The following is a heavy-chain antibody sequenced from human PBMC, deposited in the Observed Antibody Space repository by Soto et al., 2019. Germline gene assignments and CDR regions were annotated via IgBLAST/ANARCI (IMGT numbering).Heavy chain of an antibody. CDR2: IYWNDDK. J-gene: IGHJ3*02. CDR1: GFSLSTSGVG. Sequence: QITLKESGPTLVKPTQTLTLTCTFSGFSLSTSGVGVGWIRQPPGKALEWLALIYWNDDKRYSPSLKSRLTITKDTSKNQVVLTMTNMDPVDTATYYCAHIGYYSSGPSAAFDIWGQGTMVTVSS. CDR3: AHIGYYSSGPSAAFDI. D-gene: IGHD3-22*01. V-gene: IGHV2-5*01.